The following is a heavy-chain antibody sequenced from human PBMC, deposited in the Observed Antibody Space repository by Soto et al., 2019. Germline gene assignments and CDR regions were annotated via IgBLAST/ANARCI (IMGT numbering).Heavy chain of an antibody. CDR2: IYYSGST. CDR1: GGCISSGGYY. V-gene: IGHV4-31*03. J-gene: IGHJ6*03. Sequence: PSETLSLTCTVSGGCISSGGYYWSWIRQHPGKGLEWIGYIYYSGSTYYNPSLKSRVTISVDTSKNQFSLKLSSVTAADTAVYYCARGISTYYYYMDVWGKGTTVTVS. CDR3: ARGISTYYYYMDV.